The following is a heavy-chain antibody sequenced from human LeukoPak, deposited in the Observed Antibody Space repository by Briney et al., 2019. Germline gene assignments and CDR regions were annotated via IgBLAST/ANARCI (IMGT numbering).Heavy chain of an antibody. CDR2: IIGSGGST. Sequence: GGSLRLSCAASGFTFSNFWMTWVRQAPGKGLEWVSAIIGSGGSTHYADSVKGRFTISRDNSKNTLYLQMNSLRAEDTAVYYCAKERAAGGRGHFDYWGQGTLVTVSS. CDR3: AKERAAGGRGHFDY. D-gene: IGHD6-13*01. CDR1: GFTFSNFW. V-gene: IGHV3-23*01. J-gene: IGHJ4*02.